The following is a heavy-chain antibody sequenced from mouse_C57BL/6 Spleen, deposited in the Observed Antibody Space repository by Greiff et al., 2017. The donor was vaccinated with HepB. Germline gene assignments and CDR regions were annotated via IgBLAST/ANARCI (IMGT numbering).Heavy chain of an antibody. D-gene: IGHD3-2*02. V-gene: IGHV1-64*01. J-gene: IGHJ4*01. Sequence: VQLQQPGAELVKPGASVKLSCKASGYTFTSYWMHWVKQRPGQGLEWIGMIHPNSGSTNYNEKFKSKATLTVDKSSSTAYMQLSSLTSEDSAVYYCARWEDSSGPFYYAMDYWGQGTSVTVSS. CDR3: ARWEDSSGPFYYAMDY. CDR2: IHPNSGST. CDR1: GYTFTSYW.